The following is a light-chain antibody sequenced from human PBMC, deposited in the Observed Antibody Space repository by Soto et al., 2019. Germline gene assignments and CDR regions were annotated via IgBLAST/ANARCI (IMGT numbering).Light chain of an antibody. CDR2: EVT. V-gene: IGLV2-14*01. CDR1: SSNVGGYNY. Sequence: QSALTQPASVSGSPGQSITISCTGTSSNVGGYNYVCWYKQHPGKAPQLMIYEVTNRPSGVSDRFSGSKAGNTASLTISGLQAEDEAYYCCSSYTRRSTLYVFGTGTKLTVL. CDR3: SSYTRRSTLYV. J-gene: IGLJ1*01.